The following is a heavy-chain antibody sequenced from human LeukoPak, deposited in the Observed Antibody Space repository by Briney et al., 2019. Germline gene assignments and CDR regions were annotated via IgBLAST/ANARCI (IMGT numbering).Heavy chain of an antibody. CDR1: GFTLRTYA. CDR2: ISYDGSNK. Sequence: GRSLRLSCAASGFTLRTYAMHWIRQAPGKGLEWVAVISYDGSNKYYADSVKGRFTISRDNSKNTLYLQMNSLRAEDTAVYYCARAIRNKNWGSGFDYWGQGTLVTVPS. CDR3: ARAIRNKNWGSGFDY. V-gene: IGHV3-30-3*01. J-gene: IGHJ4*02. D-gene: IGHD7-27*01.